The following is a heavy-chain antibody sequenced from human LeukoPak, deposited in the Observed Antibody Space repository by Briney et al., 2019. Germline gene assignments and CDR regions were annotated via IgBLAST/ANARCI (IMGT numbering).Heavy chain of an antibody. V-gene: IGHV4-59*08. CDR1: GGSISSYY. Sequence: PSETLSLTCTVSGGSISSYYWSWIRQPPGKGLEWIGYIYYSGSTNYNPSLKSRVTISVDTSKNQFSLKLSSVTAADTAVYYCATYYYGSGSPYWGQGTLVTVSS. CDR3: ATYYYGSGSPY. CDR2: IYYSGST. J-gene: IGHJ4*02. D-gene: IGHD3-10*01.